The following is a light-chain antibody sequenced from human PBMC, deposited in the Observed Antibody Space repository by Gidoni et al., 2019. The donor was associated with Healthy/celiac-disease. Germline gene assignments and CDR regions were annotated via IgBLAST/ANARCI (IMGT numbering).Light chain of an antibody. CDR2: DAS. J-gene: IGKJ5*01. V-gene: IGKV3-11*01. Sequence: ELVLTQSPATLSLSPGERATLSCRASQSVSSYLAWYQQTPGQAPRLLIYDASNRATVIPARFSGSGSGTDFTLTVSSLEPEDFAVYYCQQRSNWPPITFGQXTRLEIK. CDR1: QSVSSY. CDR3: QQRSNWPPIT.